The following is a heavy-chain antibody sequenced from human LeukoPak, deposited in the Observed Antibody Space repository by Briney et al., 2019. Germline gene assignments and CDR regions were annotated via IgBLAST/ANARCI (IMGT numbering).Heavy chain of an antibody. Sequence: ASVKVSCKASGYTFTGYYMHWVRQAPGQGLEWMGRINPNSGGTNYAQRFQGRVTMTRDTSTSTVYMELTRLRSDDTAVYYCAREEDTAMVTDWFDPWGQGTLVTVSS. V-gene: IGHV1-2*06. D-gene: IGHD5-18*01. J-gene: IGHJ5*02. CDR2: INPNSGGT. CDR1: GYTFTGYY. CDR3: AREEDTAMVTDWFDP.